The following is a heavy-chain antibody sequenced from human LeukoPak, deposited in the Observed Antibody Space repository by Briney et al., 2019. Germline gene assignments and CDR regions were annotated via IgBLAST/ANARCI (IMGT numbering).Heavy chain of an antibody. D-gene: IGHD1-26*01. J-gene: IGHJ4*02. CDR2: INHSGST. V-gene: IGHV4-34*01. Sequence: SETLSLTCAVYGGSFSGYYWSWIRQPPGKGLEWIGEINHSGSTNYNPSLKSRVTISVDTSKNQFSLKLSSVTAADTAVNYCAGSGSYFWYWGQGTLVTVSS. CDR3: AGSGSYFWY. CDR1: GGSFSGYY.